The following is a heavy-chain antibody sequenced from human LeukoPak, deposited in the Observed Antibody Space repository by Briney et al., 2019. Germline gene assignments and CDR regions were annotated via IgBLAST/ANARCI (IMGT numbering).Heavy chain of an antibody. CDR3: ASQGSTSPFDD. Sequence: GRSLRLSCAASGFTFSSYAMQWVRQAPGEGLEWVAVISYDGSNKYYADSVKGRFTISRDNSKNTLYLQMNSLRAEDTAVYYYASQGSTSPFDDWGQGTLVTVSS. D-gene: IGHD2-2*01. CDR2: ISYDGSNK. V-gene: IGHV3-30*04. J-gene: IGHJ4*02. CDR1: GFTFSSYA.